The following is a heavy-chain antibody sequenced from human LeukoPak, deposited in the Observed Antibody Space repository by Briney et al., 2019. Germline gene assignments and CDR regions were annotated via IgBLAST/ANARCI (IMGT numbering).Heavy chain of an antibody. V-gene: IGHV4-59*01. CDR2: IYYSGSS. Sequence: SETLSLTCTVSGGSISSYYWSWIRQPLGKGLEWIGYIYYSGSSNYNPSLKSRVTISVDTSKNQFSLKLSSMTAADTAVYYCARFRTTFGELNHWGQGTLVTVSS. D-gene: IGHD3-10*01. J-gene: IGHJ5*02. CDR1: GGSISSYY. CDR3: ARFRTTFGELNH.